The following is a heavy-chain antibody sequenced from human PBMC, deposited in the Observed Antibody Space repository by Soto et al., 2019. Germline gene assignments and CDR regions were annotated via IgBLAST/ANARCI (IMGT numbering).Heavy chain of an antibody. CDR3: ARYDSGALDY. J-gene: IGHJ4*02. CDR1: GGSISSGGYY. D-gene: IGHD3-10*01. CDR2: IYYSGST. V-gene: IGHV4-31*03. Sequence: PSETLSLTCTVSGGSISSGGYYWSWIRQHPGKGLEWIGYIYYSGSTYYSPSLKSRVTISVDTSKNQFSLKLTSVTAADTAVYYCARYDSGALDYWGQGTLVTVS.